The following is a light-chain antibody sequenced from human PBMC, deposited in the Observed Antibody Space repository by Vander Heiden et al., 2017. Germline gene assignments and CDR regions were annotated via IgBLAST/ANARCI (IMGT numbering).Light chain of an antibody. CDR3: QLSESTGPT. V-gene: IGKV1-39*01. Sequence: DIQMTQSPSSLSASVGDRVTIPCRASQSISNYLNWYQQKPGKAPKLLIYAAFSVYIAVPSTSSGTGPGTDFSLSISMLLPADLATYYTQLSESTGPTSGAWTKVEIK. CDR2: AAF. J-gene: IGKJ4*01. CDR1: QSISNY.